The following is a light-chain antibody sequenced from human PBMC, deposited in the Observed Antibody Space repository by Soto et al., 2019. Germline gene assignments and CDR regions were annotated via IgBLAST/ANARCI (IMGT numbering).Light chain of an antibody. CDR2: EVT. J-gene: IGLJ1*01. Sequence: QSALTQPASVSGSPGQSITISCTGTSSDVGSYNYVSWHQQHSGQAPKLMIYEVTYRASGVPDRFSASKSGNTASLTISGLQAGDEADYYCSSYRSSSTYVFGTGTKVTVL. CDR3: SSYRSSSTYV. V-gene: IGLV2-14*01. CDR1: SSDVGSYNY.